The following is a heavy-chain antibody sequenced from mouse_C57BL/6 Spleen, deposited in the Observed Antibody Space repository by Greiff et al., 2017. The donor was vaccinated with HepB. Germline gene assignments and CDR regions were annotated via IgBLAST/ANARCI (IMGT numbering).Heavy chain of an antibody. V-gene: IGHV5-16*01. CDR1: GFTFSDYY. D-gene: IGHD1-2*01. J-gene: IGHJ2*01. CDR2: INYDGSST. CDR3: ARGEATAGLDY. Sequence: EVKLVESEGGLVQPGSSMKLSCTASGFTFSDYYMAWVRQVPEKGLEWVANINYDGSSTYYLDSLTSRFIISRDKAKNILYLQMSSLTSEDTSTYYCARGEATAGLDYWGQGTTLTVSS.